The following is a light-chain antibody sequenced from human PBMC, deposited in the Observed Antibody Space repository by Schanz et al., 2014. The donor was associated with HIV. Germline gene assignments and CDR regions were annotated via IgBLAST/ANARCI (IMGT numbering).Light chain of an antibody. V-gene: IGLV2-14*02. J-gene: IGLJ2*01. Sequence: QSALTQPASVSGSPGQSITISCTGTTSDIGTYDLVSWYQQHPGRAPKLMIYDVTKRPSGVPARFSGSKSGNTASLTISGLQAEDEADYYCISYASTSTVVFGGGTKLTVL. CDR3: ISYASTSTVV. CDR2: DVT. CDR1: TSDIGTYDL.